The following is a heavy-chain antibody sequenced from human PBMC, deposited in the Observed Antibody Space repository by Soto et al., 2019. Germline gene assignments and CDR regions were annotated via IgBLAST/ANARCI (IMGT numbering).Heavy chain of an antibody. J-gene: IGHJ4*02. D-gene: IGHD4-17*01. V-gene: IGHV3-33*01. CDR1: GFSFSSYG. CDR2: IWHDGSHE. Sequence: QVQLVESGGGVVQPGRSLRLSCAASGFSFSSYGMHWVRQAPGKGLEWVAVIWHDGSHEYYADSVKGRFTVFRDNSKNTVNMQMSSLRADDPAVYYCAGDSGDYVGGQGTLVTVSS. CDR3: AGDSGDYV.